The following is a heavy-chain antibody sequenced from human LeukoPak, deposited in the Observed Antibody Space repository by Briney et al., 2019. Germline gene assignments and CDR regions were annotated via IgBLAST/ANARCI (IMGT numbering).Heavy chain of an antibody. CDR3: ARSDNLGYCNNGVCYGRHYYYMDV. D-gene: IGHD2-8*01. CDR2: IYTSGST. J-gene: IGHJ6*03. CDR1: GGSISSYY. Sequence: SETLSLTCTVSGGSISSYYWSWIRQPAGKGLEWIGRIYTSGSTNYNPSLKSRVTMSVDTSKNQFSLKLSSVTAADTAVYYCARSDNLGYCNNGVCYGRHYYYMDVWGKGTTVTVSS. V-gene: IGHV4-4*07.